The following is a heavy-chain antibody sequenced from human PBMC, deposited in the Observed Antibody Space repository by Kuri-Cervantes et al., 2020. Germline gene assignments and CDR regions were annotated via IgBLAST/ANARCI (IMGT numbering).Heavy chain of an antibody. J-gene: IGHJ6*03. V-gene: IGHV1-18*04. Sequence: ASVKVSCKASGYSFTNYYMHWVRQAPGQGLEWMGWISAYNGDTNYAQKLRGRVTMTTDTSTSTAFMELRSLRSDDTAVYYCARDRPRDEPYYSYYYYMDVWGKGTTVTVSS. CDR2: ISAYNGDT. CDR1: GYSFTNYY. CDR3: ARDRPRDEPYYSYYYYMDV. D-gene: IGHD6-6*01.